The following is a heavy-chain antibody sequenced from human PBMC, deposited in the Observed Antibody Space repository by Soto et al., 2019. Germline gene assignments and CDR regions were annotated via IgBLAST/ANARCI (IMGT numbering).Heavy chain of an antibody. D-gene: IGHD5-12*01. V-gene: IGHV4-34*01. CDR1: GGSFSGYY. CDR3: ARVRRRDGYNWAVGAFDI. J-gene: IGHJ3*02. Sequence: PSETLSLTCAVYGGSFSGYYWSWIRQPPGKGLEWIGEINHSGSTNYNPSIKSRVTISVDTSKNQFSLKLSSVTAADTAVYYCARVRRRDGYNWAVGAFDIWGQGTMVTVSS. CDR2: INHSGST.